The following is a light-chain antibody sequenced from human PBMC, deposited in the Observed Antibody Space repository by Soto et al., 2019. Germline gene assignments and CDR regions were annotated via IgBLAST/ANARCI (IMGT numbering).Light chain of an antibody. CDR3: QQYGSFMGFT. V-gene: IGKV1-39*01. CDR1: QSISSY. J-gene: IGKJ3*01. Sequence: DIQMTQSPSSLSASVGDRVTTTFRASQSISSYLNWYQHKPGKATKLLIYVASTLQHGVPSRFSGSGSGTDFTLTLRRLEPEDFAMYYCQQYGSFMGFTFGPGSKVD. CDR2: VAS.